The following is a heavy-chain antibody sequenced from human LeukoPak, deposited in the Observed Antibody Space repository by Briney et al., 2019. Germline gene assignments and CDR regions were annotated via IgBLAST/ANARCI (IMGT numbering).Heavy chain of an antibody. Sequence: SGPALVKPTQTLTLTCTFSGFLLTTSGMCVSWIRQPPGKALEWLARIDWDDDKYYTTSLKTRLTISKDTSKNQEVLTMTNMDPVDTATYYCARTDYYDSGSPLYYFDYWGQGTLVTVSS. V-gene: IGHV2-70*11. CDR2: IDWDDDK. J-gene: IGHJ4*02. CDR3: ARTDYYDSGSPLYYFDY. CDR1: GFLLTTSGMC. D-gene: IGHD3-10*01.